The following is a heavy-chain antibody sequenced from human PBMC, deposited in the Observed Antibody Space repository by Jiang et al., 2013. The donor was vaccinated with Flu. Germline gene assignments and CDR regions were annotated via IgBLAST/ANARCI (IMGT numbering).Heavy chain of an antibody. D-gene: IGHD6-6*01. V-gene: IGHV3-48*02. CDR3: ARGIAARFDY. J-gene: IGHJ4*02. CDR2: ISGTSSNI. Sequence: GGPLRLSCAASAFTFSSYSMNWVRQAPGKGLEWISYISGTSSNIHYADSVKGRFTISRDNAKNSLNLQMNSLRDEDTAVYYCARGIAARFDYWGQGTLAIVSS. CDR1: AFTFSSYS.